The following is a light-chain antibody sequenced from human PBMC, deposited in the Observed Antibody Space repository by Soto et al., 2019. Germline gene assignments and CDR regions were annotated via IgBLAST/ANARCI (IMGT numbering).Light chain of an antibody. CDR3: QQYGGLPRT. V-gene: IGKV1-33*01. J-gene: IGKJ2*01. CDR1: QNIRTF. Sequence: DIQMTQSPSSLSASVGDRITITCQASQNIRTFLNWYRQKPGKAPELLINDASNSLIGAPSTFSGSGSGTHFTFTISSLQPEDIGTYYCQQYGGLPRTFGQGTRLEI. CDR2: DAS.